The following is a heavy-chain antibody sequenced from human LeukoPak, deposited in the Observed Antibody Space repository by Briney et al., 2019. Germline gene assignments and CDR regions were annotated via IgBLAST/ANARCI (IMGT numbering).Heavy chain of an antibody. J-gene: IGHJ6*03. D-gene: IGHD3-3*01. CDR1: GFTFSSYA. Sequence: PGGSLRLSCAASGFTFSSYAMSWVRQAPGKGLEWVSAISGSGGSTYYADSVKGRFTISRDNSKNTLYLQMNSLRAEDTAVYYCAKAEEYYDFWSGGYYYMDVWGKGTTVTVSS. V-gene: IGHV3-23*01. CDR3: AKAEEYYDFWSGGYYYMDV. CDR2: ISGSGGST.